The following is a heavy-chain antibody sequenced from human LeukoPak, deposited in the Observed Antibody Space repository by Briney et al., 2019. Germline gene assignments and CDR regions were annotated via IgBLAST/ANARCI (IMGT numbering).Heavy chain of an antibody. J-gene: IGHJ6*03. D-gene: IGHD3-3*01. Sequence: SVKVSCKASGSTFSSYAISWVRQAPGQGLEWMGGIIPIFGTANYAQKFQGRVTITTDESTSTAYMELSSLRSEDTAVYYCARSITIFGVVISENYYYYMDVWGKGTTVTVSS. CDR1: GSTFSSYA. V-gene: IGHV1-69*05. CDR2: IIPIFGTA. CDR3: ARSITIFGVVISENYYYYMDV.